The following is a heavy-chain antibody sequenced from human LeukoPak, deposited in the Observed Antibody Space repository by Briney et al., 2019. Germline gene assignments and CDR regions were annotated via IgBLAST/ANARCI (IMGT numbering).Heavy chain of an antibody. Sequence: GGSLRLSCAASGFTISNYGMHWVRQAPGKGLEWVAVLTDDGNNKIYVESVKGRFSISRDNTKNTLYLQMDSLRPEDTAVYHCAGGLLGCGGGSCYPTDYWGQGTLVIVSS. V-gene: IGHV3-30*03. J-gene: IGHJ4*02. D-gene: IGHD2-15*01. CDR1: GFTISNYG. CDR3: AGGLLGCGGGSCYPTDY. CDR2: LTDDGNNK.